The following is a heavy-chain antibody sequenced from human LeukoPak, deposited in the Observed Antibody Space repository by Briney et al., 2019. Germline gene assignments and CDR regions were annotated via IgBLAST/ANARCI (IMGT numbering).Heavy chain of an antibody. J-gene: IGHJ4*02. CDR3: ARVSRYDSSYYSPYYFDY. V-gene: IGHV3-21*01. D-gene: IGHD3-22*01. Sequence: GGSLRLSCAASGFTFSSYSMNWVRQAPGKGLEWVSSISSSSSYIYYADSVKGRFTISRDNSKNTLSLQMNSLRAEDTSVYYCARVSRYDSSYYSPYYFDYWGQGTLVTVSS. CDR1: GFTFSSYS. CDR2: ISSSSSYI.